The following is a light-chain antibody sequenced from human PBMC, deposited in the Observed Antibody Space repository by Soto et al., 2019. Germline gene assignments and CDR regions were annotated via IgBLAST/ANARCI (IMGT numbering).Light chain of an antibody. V-gene: IGKV3-20*01. J-gene: IGKJ1*01. CDR3: QQYGSLSWT. Sequence: EIVLTQSPGTLSLSPGERATLSCRASQSVSTNQLAWYQQKPGQAPRLLIYGASSRATGIADRFSGSGSGTDFTLTISRLEPEDFAVYYCQQYGSLSWTFGQGTKVDIK. CDR2: GAS. CDR1: QSVSTNQ.